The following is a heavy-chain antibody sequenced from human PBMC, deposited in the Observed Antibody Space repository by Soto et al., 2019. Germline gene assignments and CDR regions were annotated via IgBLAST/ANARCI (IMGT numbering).Heavy chain of an antibody. D-gene: IGHD2-15*01. CDR2: ITSSGSNT. Sequence: EVQLLESGGGLLQPGGSLGLSCAASGFSFSTYAMSWVRQAPGKGLEWVSSITSSGSNTYYADSVKGRYTIPRDNSKNRLYLQMNSLGADDTALYYCAKAGGDCSGGTCYSGQADYWGQGTLVTISS. V-gene: IGHV3-23*01. CDR3: AKAGGDCSGGTCYSGQADY. CDR1: GFSFSTYA. J-gene: IGHJ4*02.